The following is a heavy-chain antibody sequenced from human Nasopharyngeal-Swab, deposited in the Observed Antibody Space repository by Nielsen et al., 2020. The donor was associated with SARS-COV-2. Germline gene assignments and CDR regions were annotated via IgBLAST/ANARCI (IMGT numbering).Heavy chain of an antibody. Sequence: WARHAPGQGLEWMGIINPGGGSARYSQNFQGRVTMTRDTSTSTVYMELSSLRSEDTAVYYCARGGDPREVVAATDCFDPWGQGTLVTVSS. D-gene: IGHD2-15*01. J-gene: IGHJ5*02. V-gene: IGHV1-46*01. CDR2: INPGGGSA. CDR3: ARGGDPREVVAATDCFDP.